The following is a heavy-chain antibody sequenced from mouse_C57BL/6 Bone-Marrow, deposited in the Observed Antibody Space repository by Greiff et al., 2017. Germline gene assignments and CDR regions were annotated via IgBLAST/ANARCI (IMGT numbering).Heavy chain of an antibody. J-gene: IGHJ4*01. V-gene: IGHV5-9-1*02. CDR2: ISSGSDYI. Sequence: EVQRVESGEGLVKPGGSLKLSCAASGFTFSSYAMSWVRQTPEKRLEWVGYISSGSDYIYYTDTLKGRFTMARDNSRNTLYLQMSSLKSEDTAMYYCTREGNSNPYAMDYWGQGTSVTVSS. CDR3: TREGNSNPYAMDY. CDR1: GFTFSSYA. D-gene: IGHD2-5*01.